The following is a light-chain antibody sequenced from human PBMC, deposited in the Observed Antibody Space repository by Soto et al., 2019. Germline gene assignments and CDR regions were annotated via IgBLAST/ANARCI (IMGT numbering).Light chain of an antibody. V-gene: IGKV3-20*01. J-gene: IGKJ4*01. CDR2: GAS. CDR3: QQYGNSPA. Sequence: EIVLTQSPGTLSLSPGERATLSCRASQSVSSSYLAWYQQKPGQAPRLLIYGASSRATGIPDRSSGSGSGTDFTLTISRLEPEDFAVYYCQQYGNSPAFGGGTKVEIK. CDR1: QSVSSSY.